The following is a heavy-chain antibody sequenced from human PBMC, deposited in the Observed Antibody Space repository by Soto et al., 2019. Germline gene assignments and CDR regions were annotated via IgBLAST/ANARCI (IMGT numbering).Heavy chain of an antibody. J-gene: IGHJ6*04. CDR1: GFTVSSSY. Sequence: EVQLVETGGGLIQPGGSLRLSCAASGFTVSSSYMSWVRQAPGKGLEWVSVIYSGGSTFYADSVKGRFTISKDNSKNTLYLHMNRLRAEDTALYYCARDCGYCSGSSWGGLDVWGEGTAVTVSS. D-gene: IGHD2-2*03. V-gene: IGHV3-53*02. CDR3: ARDCGYCSGSSWGGLDV. CDR2: IYSGGST.